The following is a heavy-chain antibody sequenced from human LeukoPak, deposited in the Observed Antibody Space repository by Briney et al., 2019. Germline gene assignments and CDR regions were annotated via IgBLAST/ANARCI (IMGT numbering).Heavy chain of an antibody. CDR3: ARKDGYTSSWSFDY. V-gene: IGHV3-9*01. CDR1: GFTFDDYA. CDR2: ISWNSGSI. Sequence: PGRSLRLSCAASGFTFDDYAMHWVRQAPGKGLEWVSGISWNSGSIGYADSVKGRFTISRDNSKNTLYVQMNSLRAEDTAVYYCARKDGYTSSWSFDYWGQGALVTVSS. D-gene: IGHD6-13*01. J-gene: IGHJ4*02.